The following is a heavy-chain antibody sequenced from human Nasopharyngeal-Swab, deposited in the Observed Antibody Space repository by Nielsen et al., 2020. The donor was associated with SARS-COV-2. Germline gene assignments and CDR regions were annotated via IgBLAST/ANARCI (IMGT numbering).Heavy chain of an antibody. CDR1: GYTFTSYW. CDR2: IDPSDSYT. V-gene: IGHV5-10-1*01. J-gene: IGHJ6*02. CDR3: ARGRPSSGSSAYYYYGMDV. Sequence: GASLKISCKGSGYTFTSYWISWVRQMPGKGLEWMGRIDPSDSYTNYNPSFQGHVTISVDKSISTAYLQWSSLKASDTAMYYCARGRPSSGSSAYYYYGMDVWGQGTTVTVSS. D-gene: IGHD1-26*01.